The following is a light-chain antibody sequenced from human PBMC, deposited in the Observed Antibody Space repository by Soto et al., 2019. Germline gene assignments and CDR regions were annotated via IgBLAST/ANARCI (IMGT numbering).Light chain of an antibody. Sequence: DIQMTQCPSTLSGSVGDRVTITCRVSQTISSWLAWYQQKPGKAPKLLIYKASTLKSGVPSRFSGSGSGTEFTLTISSLQPDDFATYYCQHYNSYSEAFGQGTRWISN. V-gene: IGKV1-5*03. CDR1: QTISSW. J-gene: IGKJ1*01. CDR3: QHYNSYSEA. CDR2: KAS.